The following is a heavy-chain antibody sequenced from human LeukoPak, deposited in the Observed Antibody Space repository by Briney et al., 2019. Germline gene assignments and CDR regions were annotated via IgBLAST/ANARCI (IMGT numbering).Heavy chain of an antibody. V-gene: IGHV4-34*01. Sequence: KPSETLSLTCAVYGGSFSGYYWSWIRQPPGKGLEWIGEINHSGSTNYNPSLKSRVTISVDTSKNQFSLKLSSVTAADTAVYYCARVCRYLGGIVVVPASPGWFDPWGQGTLVTVSS. D-gene: IGHD2-2*01. J-gene: IGHJ5*02. CDR1: GGSFSGYY. CDR3: ARVCRYLGGIVVVPASPGWFDP. CDR2: INHSGST.